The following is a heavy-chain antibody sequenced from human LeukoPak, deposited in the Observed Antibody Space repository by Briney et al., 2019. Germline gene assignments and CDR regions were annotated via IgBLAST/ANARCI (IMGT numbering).Heavy chain of an antibody. CDR2: INESGSRT. J-gene: IGHJ4*02. Sequence: GGSLRLSCAASELTFSSYGMRWVRQAPGKGLEWVSGINESGSRTYYADSVKGRFTISRDNAKNTLYLQMNSLRVEDTAVYYCASLGDTGDYWGQGTLVTVSS. CDR3: ASLGDTGDY. D-gene: IGHD3-16*01. CDR1: ELTFSSYG. V-gene: IGHV3-23*01.